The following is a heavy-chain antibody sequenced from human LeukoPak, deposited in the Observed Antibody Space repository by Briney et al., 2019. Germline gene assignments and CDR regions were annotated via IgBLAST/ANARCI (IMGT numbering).Heavy chain of an antibody. D-gene: IGHD6-19*01. V-gene: IGHV4-4*07. Sequence: SETLSLTCTVSGGSISSYYWSWIRQPAGKGLEWIGRIYTSGSTNYNPSLKSRVTMSVDTSKNQFSLKLSSVTAADTAVYYRAREQLEQWLVGDHYFDYWGQGTLVTVSS. CDR3: AREQLEQWLVGDHYFDY. J-gene: IGHJ4*02. CDR2: IYTSGST. CDR1: GGSISSYY.